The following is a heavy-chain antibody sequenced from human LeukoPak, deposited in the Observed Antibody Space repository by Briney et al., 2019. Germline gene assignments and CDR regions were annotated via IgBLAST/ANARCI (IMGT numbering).Heavy chain of an antibody. CDR1: GYTFTGYY. Sequence: ASVKVSCKASGYTFTGYYMHWVRQAPGQGLEWMGWINPNSGGINYAQKFQGRVTMTRDTSISTAYMELSRLRSDDTAVYYCARDSLALAYCSGGSCYSWFDPWGQGTLVTVSS. CDR3: ARDSLALAYCSGGSCYSWFDP. CDR2: INPNSGGI. V-gene: IGHV1-2*02. D-gene: IGHD2-15*01. J-gene: IGHJ5*02.